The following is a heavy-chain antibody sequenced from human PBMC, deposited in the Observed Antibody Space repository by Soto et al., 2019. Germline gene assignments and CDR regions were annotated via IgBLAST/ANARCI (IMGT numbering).Heavy chain of an antibody. D-gene: IGHD2-2*01. V-gene: IGHV1-69*06. J-gene: IGHJ6*02. CDR3: AREAVPGATGHGMDV. CDR2: SIPIFGSA. CDR1: GGTFNNYG. Sequence: QVQLVQSGAEVKKPGSSVKVSCKASGGTFNNYGISWVRQAPGQGLEWMGGSIPIFGSANYAQMFRGRVTMTADKSTSTAYMELSSLKSEDTAVYYCAREAVPGATGHGMDVWGQGTTVTVSS.